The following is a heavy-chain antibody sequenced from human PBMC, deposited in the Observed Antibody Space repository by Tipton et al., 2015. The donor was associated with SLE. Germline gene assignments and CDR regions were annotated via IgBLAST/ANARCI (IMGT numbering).Heavy chain of an antibody. CDR2: ISGTGGTST. CDR1: GFSFSTHA. CDR3: AKGRGSITWKTTLDF. J-gene: IGHJ4*02. Sequence: GSLRLSCAASGFSFSTHAMSWVRQAPGKGLESVSGISGTGGTSTFYVDSVKGRFTISRDNSKNTLYLQMRSLRVEDTAVYYCAKGRGSITWKTTLDFWGEGTLVTVSS. V-gene: IGHV3-23*01. D-gene: IGHD6-13*01.